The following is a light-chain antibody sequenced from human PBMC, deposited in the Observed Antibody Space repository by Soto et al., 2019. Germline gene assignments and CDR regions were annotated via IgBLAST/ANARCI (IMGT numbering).Light chain of an antibody. CDR2: STS. V-gene: IGKV3-20*01. J-gene: IGKJ1*01. CDR3: QQYGSSPRP. CDR1: QAVTSPF. Sequence: EIVLTQSPGTLSLSPGERATLSCRASQAVTSPFLAWYQQKPGQAPRLVIYSTSGRATGIPDRFSGSGSGTDFTLTISSREPEDSAVYYCQQYGSSPRPFGQGTKVEV.